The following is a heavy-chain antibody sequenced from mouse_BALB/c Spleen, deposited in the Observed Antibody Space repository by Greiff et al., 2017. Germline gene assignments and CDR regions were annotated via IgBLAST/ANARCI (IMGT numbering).Heavy chain of an antibody. Sequence: EVQLQQSGPELVKPGASVKISCKASGYTFTDYNMHWVKQSHGKSLEWIGEINPSNGRTNYNEKFKSKATLTVDKSSSTAYMQLSSLTSEDSAVYYCARGGAWFAYWGQGTLVTVSA. V-gene: IGHV1S29*02. J-gene: IGHJ3*01. CDR3: ARGGAWFAY. CDR1: GYTFTDYN. D-gene: IGHD1-1*02. CDR2: INPSNGRT.